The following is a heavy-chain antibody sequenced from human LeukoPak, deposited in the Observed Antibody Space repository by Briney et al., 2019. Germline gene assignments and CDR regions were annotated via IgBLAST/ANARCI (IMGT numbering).Heavy chain of an antibody. CDR1: GFTFSSYG. V-gene: IGHV3-33*08. J-gene: IGHJ4*02. CDR2: IWYGGSNK. D-gene: IGHD6-13*01. Sequence: PGRSLRLSCAASGFTFSSYGMHWVRQAPGKGLEWVAVIWYGGSNKYYADSVKGRFTISRDNSKNTLYLQMNSLRAEDTAVYYCARAGHSSSWLFDYWGQGTLVTVSS. CDR3: ARAGHSSSWLFDY.